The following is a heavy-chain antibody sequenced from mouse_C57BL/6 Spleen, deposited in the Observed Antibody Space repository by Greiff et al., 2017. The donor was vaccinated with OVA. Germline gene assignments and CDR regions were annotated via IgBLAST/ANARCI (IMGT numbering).Heavy chain of an antibody. J-gene: IGHJ2*01. CDR1: GYTFTDYY. CDR2: INPNNGGT. Sequence: EVQLQQSGPELVKPGASVKISCKASGYTFTDYYMNWVKQSHGKSLEWIGDINPNNGGTSYNHTFKGKATLTVDKSSSTAYMELRSLTSEDSEVYYCARGSDYAPFDDWGQGTTLTVSS. V-gene: IGHV1-26*01. CDR3: ARGSDYAPFDD. D-gene: IGHD2-4*01.